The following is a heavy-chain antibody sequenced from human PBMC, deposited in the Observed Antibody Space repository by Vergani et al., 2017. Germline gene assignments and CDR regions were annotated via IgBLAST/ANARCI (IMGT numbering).Heavy chain of an antibody. V-gene: IGHV3-30*02. CDR1: GFTFSSYG. D-gene: IGHD3-22*01. CDR2: IRYDGSNK. J-gene: IGHJ4*02. CDR3: AKETYYYDSSGPGYFDY. Sequence: QVQLVESGGGVVQPGGSLRLFCAASGFTFSSYGMHWVRQAPGKGLEWVAFIRYDGSNKYYADSVKGRFTISRDNSKNTLYLQMNSLRAEDTAVYYCAKETYYYDSSGPGYFDYWGQGTLVTVSS.